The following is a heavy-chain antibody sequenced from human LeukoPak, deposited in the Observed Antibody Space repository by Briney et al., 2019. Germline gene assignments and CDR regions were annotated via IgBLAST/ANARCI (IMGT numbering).Heavy chain of an antibody. D-gene: IGHD1-26*01. J-gene: IGHJ5*02. Sequence: PGGSLRLSCAASGFTFSSYAMSWVRQAPGKGLEWVSAISGSGGSTYYADSVKGRFTISRDNSKNTLYLQMNSLRAEDTAVYYCAKDWRMYSGSYGWFDPWGQGTLVTVSS. CDR3: AKDWRMYSGSYGWFDP. V-gene: IGHV3-23*01. CDR2: ISGSGGST. CDR1: GFTFSSYA.